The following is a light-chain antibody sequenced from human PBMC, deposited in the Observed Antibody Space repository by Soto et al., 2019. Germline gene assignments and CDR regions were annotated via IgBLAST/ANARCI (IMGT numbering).Light chain of an antibody. CDR3: LQYDRFPAT. Sequence: DIQMTQSPSSLSASVGGRVTITCRASQDINNFLAWFQQKPGKAPKPLIYSASSLQDGVPSRFSGSGSGTHFTLTVSSLQPEDFATYFFLQYDRFPATFGGGTRGDIE. CDR1: QDINNF. J-gene: IGKJ4*01. V-gene: IGKV1-16*01. CDR2: SAS.